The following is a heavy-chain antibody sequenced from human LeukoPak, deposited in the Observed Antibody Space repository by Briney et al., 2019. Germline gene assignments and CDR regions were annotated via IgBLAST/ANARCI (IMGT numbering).Heavy chain of an antibody. CDR3: ARGTSSWYRGLDY. CDR2: IYHSGST. D-gene: IGHD6-13*01. Sequence: SETLSLTCAVSGGSISSGGYSWSWIRQPPGKGLEWIGYIYHSGSTYYNPSLKSRVTISVDRSKNQFSLKLSSVTAADTAVYYCARGTSSWYRGLDYWGQGTLVTVSS. CDR1: GGSISSGGYS. J-gene: IGHJ4*02. V-gene: IGHV4-30-2*01.